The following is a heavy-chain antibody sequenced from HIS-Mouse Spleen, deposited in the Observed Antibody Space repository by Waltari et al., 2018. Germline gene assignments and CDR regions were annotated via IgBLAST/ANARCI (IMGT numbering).Heavy chain of an antibody. CDR1: GSTFSSYW. CDR3: ARDPYSSSWYYYYYGMDV. D-gene: IGHD6-13*01. J-gene: IGHJ6*02. Sequence: EVQLVASGGGLVQPGGSLRLSCAASGSTFSSYWMHWVRQAPGKGLVWVSRIESDGGSTSYADSVKGRFTSSRDNAKNTLYLQMNSLRAEDTAVYYCARDPYSSSWYYYYYGMDVWGQGTTVTVSS. CDR2: IESDGGST. V-gene: IGHV3-74*01.